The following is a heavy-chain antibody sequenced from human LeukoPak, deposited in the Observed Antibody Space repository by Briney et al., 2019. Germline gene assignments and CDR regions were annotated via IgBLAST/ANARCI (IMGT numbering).Heavy chain of an antibody. V-gene: IGHV3-21*01. D-gene: IGHD5-12*01. CDR1: GFSFSTYS. CDR2: ISSASAYT. Sequence: PGGSLRLSCAASGFSFSTYSMNWVRQAPGKGLEWVSSISSASAYTYYADSLKGRFTISRDNAKNSLYLEMNSLRAEDTAIYYCARARGGYDYYFDSWGQGTLVTVSS. J-gene: IGHJ4*02. CDR3: ARARGGYDYYFDS.